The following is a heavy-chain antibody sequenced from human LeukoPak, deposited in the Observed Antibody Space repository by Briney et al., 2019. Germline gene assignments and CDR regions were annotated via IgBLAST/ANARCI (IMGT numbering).Heavy chain of an antibody. CDR3: AKGVNDFGSGYQYYFDY. Sequence: GGSLRLSCAAFGFTFSSYAMTWVRQAPGKGPEWVSGISDSGGSTYYADSVKGRFTISRDNAKNSLYLHMNSLRAEDTAVYYCAKGVNDFGSGYQYYFDYWGQGTLVTVSS. V-gene: IGHV3-23*01. CDR2: ISDSGGST. J-gene: IGHJ4*02. CDR1: GFTFSSYA. D-gene: IGHD3-3*01.